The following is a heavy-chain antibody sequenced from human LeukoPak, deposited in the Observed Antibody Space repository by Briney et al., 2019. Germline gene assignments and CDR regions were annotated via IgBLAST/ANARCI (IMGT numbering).Heavy chain of an antibody. D-gene: IGHD3-10*01. CDR3: ARKFTSMVRGVITFD. CDR1: GGSFSGYY. V-gene: IGHV4-34*01. J-gene: IGHJ4*02. Sequence: PSETLSLTCAVYGGSFSGYYWSWIRQPPGKGREWIGEINHSGSTNYNPSLKSRVTISVDTSKNQFSLTLSSVTAADTAVYYCARKFTSMVRGVITFDWGQGTLVTVSS. CDR2: INHSGST.